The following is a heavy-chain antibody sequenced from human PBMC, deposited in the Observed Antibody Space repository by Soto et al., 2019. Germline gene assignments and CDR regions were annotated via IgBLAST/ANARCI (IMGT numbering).Heavy chain of an antibody. CDR1: GFTFRTHA. Sequence: QVQLVESGGGVVQPGRSLRLSCAASGFTFRTHAMYWVRQAPGKGLEWVAFISYDGSNEYYADSVKGRFTISRDNSQNTLYLQMNSLRGEDTAVYYCAKDDYGVHWGQGTLVTVSS. CDR2: ISYDGSNE. V-gene: IGHV3-30-3*01. D-gene: IGHD4-17*01. CDR3: AKDDYGVH. J-gene: IGHJ4*02.